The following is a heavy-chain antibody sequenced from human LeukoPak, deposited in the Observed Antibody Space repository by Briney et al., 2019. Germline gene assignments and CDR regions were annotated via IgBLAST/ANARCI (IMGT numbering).Heavy chain of an antibody. CDR3: VRGRYNYGYIFDY. Sequence: GGSLRLSCAASGFTFSTYRMSWVRQAPGKGLEWVANIKQDGGEKHYVDSVKGRFTISRDNARNSVYLQMNSLRVEDTAVYYCVRGRYNYGYIFDYWGQGTLVTVSS. D-gene: IGHD5-18*01. V-gene: IGHV3-7*01. CDR1: GFTFSTYR. J-gene: IGHJ4*02. CDR2: IKQDGGEK.